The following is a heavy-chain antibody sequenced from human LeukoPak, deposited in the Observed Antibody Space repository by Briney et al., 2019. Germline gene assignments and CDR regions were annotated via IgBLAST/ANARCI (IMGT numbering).Heavy chain of an antibody. CDR1: GGSISSTNW. CDR2: ISLSGRT. V-gene: IGHV4-4*02. CDR3: SRESGAFSPFGH. D-gene: IGHD1-26*01. J-gene: IGHJ4*02. Sequence: SETLSLTCGVSGGSISSTNWWSWVRQPPGQGLEWIGEISLSGRTNYNPSLKSRVTMSLDESKNQVSLSLASVTAADTAVYYCSRESGAFSPFGHWGQGTLVTVTS.